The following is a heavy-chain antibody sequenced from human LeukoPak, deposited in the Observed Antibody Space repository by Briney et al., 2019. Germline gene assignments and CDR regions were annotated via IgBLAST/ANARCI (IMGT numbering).Heavy chain of an antibody. Sequence: ASVKVSCKASGGTFSSYAISWVRQAPGQGLEWMGGIIPIFGTANYAQKFQGRVTITADESTSTAYMELSSLRSEDTAVYYCARDGGAQWLADYWGQGTLVTVSS. V-gene: IGHV1-69*01. D-gene: IGHD6-19*01. CDR1: GGTFSSYA. J-gene: IGHJ4*02. CDR2: IIPIFGTA. CDR3: ARDGGAQWLADY.